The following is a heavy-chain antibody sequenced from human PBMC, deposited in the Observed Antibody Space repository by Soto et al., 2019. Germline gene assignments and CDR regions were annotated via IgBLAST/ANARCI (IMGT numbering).Heavy chain of an antibody. J-gene: IGHJ6*02. Sequence: GGSMRLSCAASGFTFFAYAMTWVRQAPGKGLEWVSTISGSGGYTYYADSVKGRVTISRDSSKNTLYLQMNSLRAEDTAVYYCARDVENGMDFCGQGTTVTLS. CDR1: GFTFFAYA. V-gene: IGHV3-23*01. CDR3: ARDVENGMDF. CDR2: ISGSGGYT.